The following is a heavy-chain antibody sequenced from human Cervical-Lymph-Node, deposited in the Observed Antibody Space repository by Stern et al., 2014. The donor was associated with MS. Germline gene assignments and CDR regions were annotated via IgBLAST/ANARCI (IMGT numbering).Heavy chain of an antibody. CDR3: VRVAYYDTSGYYYNAFEI. V-gene: IGHV3-30*04. Sequence: VQLLESGGGVALPGESLRLSCEASGFYFSSYAMHWVPQAPGKGLEWVAVISYDASEKYYADSVKGRFTLSRDNSRNTVSLQMSSLRPADTAVYYCVRVAYYDTSGYYYNAFEIWGQGTLVTVSS. J-gene: IGHJ3*02. D-gene: IGHD3-22*01. CDR1: GFYFSSYA. CDR2: ISYDASEK.